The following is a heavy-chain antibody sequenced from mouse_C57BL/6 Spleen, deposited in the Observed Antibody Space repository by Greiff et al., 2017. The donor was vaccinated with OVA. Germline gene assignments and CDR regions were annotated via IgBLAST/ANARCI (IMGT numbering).Heavy chain of an antibody. Sequence: EVMLVESGGGLVQPGGSLKLSCAASGFTFSDYYMYWVRQTPEKRLEWVAYISTGGGSTYYPDTVKGRFTISRDNAKNTLYLHMSRLKSEDTAMYYCARHGSGDYWGQGTSVTVSS. CDR3: ARHGSGDY. V-gene: IGHV5-12*01. CDR1: GFTFSDYY. CDR2: ISTGGGST. D-gene: IGHD2-2*01. J-gene: IGHJ4*01.